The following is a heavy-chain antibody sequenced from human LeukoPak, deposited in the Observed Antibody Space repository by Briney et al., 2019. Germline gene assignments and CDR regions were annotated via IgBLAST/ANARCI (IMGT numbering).Heavy chain of an antibody. J-gene: IGHJ4*02. D-gene: IGHD6-19*01. Sequence: PGGSLRLSCAASGFTFSSYGMHWVRQAPGKGLEWVAFIRYDATTKYYADSVKGRFTISRDNSKNTLYLQMNSLRGEDTAVYYCVKDEVFSSGWYFDYWGQGTLVTVSS. CDR2: IRYDATTK. CDR3: VKDEVFSSGWYFDY. CDR1: GFTFSSYG. V-gene: IGHV3-30*02.